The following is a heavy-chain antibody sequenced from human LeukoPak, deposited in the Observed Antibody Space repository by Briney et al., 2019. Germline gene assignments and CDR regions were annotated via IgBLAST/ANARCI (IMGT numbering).Heavy chain of an antibody. CDR2: IYYTGST. CDR1: GDSVSSSSYY. Sequence: SQTLSLTCTFSGDSVSSSSYYWGWLRQPPGKGLEWIGSIYYTGSTYYNPSLNSRVTISVDTSKNQFSLKLSSVTAADKAVYYCASTSAYYYYMDVWGKGTTVTVSS. CDR3: ASTSAYYYYMDV. J-gene: IGHJ6*03. V-gene: IGHV4-39*07.